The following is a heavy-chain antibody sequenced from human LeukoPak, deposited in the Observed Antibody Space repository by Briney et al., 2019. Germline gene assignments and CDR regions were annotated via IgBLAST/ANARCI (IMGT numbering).Heavy chain of an antibody. CDR2: INLDGSQK. J-gene: IGHJ4*02. CDR3: ARKRPNYFDY. CDR1: GFTFSSG. V-gene: IGHV3-7*01. Sequence: GTSLRLSCAASGFTFSSGMHWVRQAPGKGPEWVANINLDGSQKYYVDSVKGRFTISRDNAENSLYLQMNSLRAEDTALYYCARKRPNYFDYWGQGTLVTVSS.